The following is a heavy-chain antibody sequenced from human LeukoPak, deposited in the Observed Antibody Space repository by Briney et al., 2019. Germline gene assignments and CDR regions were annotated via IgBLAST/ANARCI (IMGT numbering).Heavy chain of an antibody. V-gene: IGHV4-59*01. CDR1: GGSISSYY. J-gene: IGHJ4*02. CDR2: IYYSGST. D-gene: IGHD1-26*01. Sequence: SETLSLTCTVSGGSISSYYWSWIRQPPGKGLEWIGYIYYSGSTNYNPSLKSRVTISVDTSENQFSLKLSSVTAADTAVYYCARDGDSGSNFDYWGQGTLVTVSS. CDR3: ARDGDSGSNFDY.